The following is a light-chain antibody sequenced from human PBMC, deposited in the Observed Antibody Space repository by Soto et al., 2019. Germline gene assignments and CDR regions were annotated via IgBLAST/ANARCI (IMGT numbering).Light chain of an antibody. V-gene: IGKV1-33*01. CDR1: QDISNY. CDR3: QQYHSLPWT. Sequence: DIQMTQSPSSLSASVGDRVTITCQASQDISNYLNWYQQKLGKAPNLLINAASNLETGVPSRISGTGSGTDFSLTIISLQPEDAATYFCQQYHSLPWTFGQGTKVEIK. J-gene: IGKJ1*01. CDR2: AAS.